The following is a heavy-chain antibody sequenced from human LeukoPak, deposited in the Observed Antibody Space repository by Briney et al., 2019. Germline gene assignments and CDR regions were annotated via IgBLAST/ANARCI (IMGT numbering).Heavy chain of an antibody. V-gene: IGHV1-18*01. J-gene: IGHJ4*02. CDR3: ARDGSSYTLDY. D-gene: IGHD2-2*02. CDR2: ISAYNGNT. CDR1: GYTLTELS. Sequence: ASVKVSCKVSGYTLTELSMHWVRQAPGQGLEWMGWISAYNGNTNYAQKLQGRVTMTTDTSTSTAYMELRSLRSDDTAVYYCARDGSSYTLDYWGQGTLVTVSS.